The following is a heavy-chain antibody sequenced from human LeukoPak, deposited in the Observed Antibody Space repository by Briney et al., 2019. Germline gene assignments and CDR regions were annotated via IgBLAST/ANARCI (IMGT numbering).Heavy chain of an antibody. V-gene: IGHV3-21*01. Sequence: PGGSLRLSCAASGFTFSSYSMNWVRQAPGKGLEWVSSISSSSSYIYYADSVKGRFTISRDNAKNSLYLQMNSLRAEDTAVYYCARAGVGAFYYYGMDVWGQGTTVTVSS. J-gene: IGHJ6*02. CDR3: ARAGVGAFYYYGMDV. CDR2: ISSSSSYI. D-gene: IGHD1-26*01. CDR1: GFTFSSYS.